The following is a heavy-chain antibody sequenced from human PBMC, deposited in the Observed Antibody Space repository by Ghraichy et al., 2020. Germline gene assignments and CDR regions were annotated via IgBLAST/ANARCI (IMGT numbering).Heavy chain of an antibody. Sequence: SETLSLTCAVYGGSFSGYYWSWIRQPPGKGLEWIGEINHSGSTNYNPSLKSRVTISVDTSKNQFSLKLSSVTAADTAVYYCARAYALRWSYGMDVWGQGTTVTVSS. CDR3: ARAYALRWSYGMDV. CDR1: GGSFSGYY. CDR2: INHSGST. J-gene: IGHJ6*02. D-gene: IGHD4-23*01. V-gene: IGHV4-34*01.